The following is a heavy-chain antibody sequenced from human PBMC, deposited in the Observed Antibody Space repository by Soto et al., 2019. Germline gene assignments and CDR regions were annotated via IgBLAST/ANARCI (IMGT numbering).Heavy chain of an antibody. J-gene: IGHJ4*02. V-gene: IGHV4-34*01. D-gene: IGHD3-22*01. Sequence: SETLSLTCAVYGGSFSGYYWSWIRQPPGKGLEWIGEINHSGSTNYNPSLKSRVTISVDTSKNQFSLKLSSVTAADTAVYYCARGLSSPTYYYDSSGYGTYFDYWGQGTLVTVSS. CDR3: ARGLSSPTYYYDSSGYGTYFDY. CDR1: GGSFSGYY. CDR2: INHSGST.